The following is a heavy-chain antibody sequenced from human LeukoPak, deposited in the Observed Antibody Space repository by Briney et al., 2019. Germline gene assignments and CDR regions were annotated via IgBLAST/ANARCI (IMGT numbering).Heavy chain of an antibody. CDR1: GYTFTNYG. V-gene: IGHV1-18*01. J-gene: IGHJ3*02. CDR3: ARERYCSGGSCYSGALDT. D-gene: IGHD2-15*01. Sequence: ASVKVSCKASGYTFTNYGISWVRQAPGQGLEWMGWISAHNGNTDYAQKFQGRVTMTTDTSPSTAYMELRSLRSDDRAVYYCARERYCSGGSCYSGALDTWGQGTMVTVSS. CDR2: ISAHNGNT.